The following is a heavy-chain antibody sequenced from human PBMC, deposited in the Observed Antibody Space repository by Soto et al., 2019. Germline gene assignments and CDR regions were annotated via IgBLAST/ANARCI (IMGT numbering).Heavy chain of an antibody. J-gene: IGHJ4*02. D-gene: IGHD6-19*01. Sequence: EVQLVESGGGLVRPGGSLRLSCAASGFTFNIYSMNWVRQPPGKGLEWVSYITSDTATIHYADSVRGRFIISRDNAENSLFLQMNSLRDEDTATYSCARSVAGHFDYWGQGALVTVSS. CDR2: ITSDTATI. CDR3: ARSVAGHFDY. CDR1: GFTFNIYS. V-gene: IGHV3-48*02.